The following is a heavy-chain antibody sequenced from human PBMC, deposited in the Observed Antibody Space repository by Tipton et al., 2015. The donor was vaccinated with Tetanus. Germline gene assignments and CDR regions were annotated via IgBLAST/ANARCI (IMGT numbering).Heavy chain of an antibody. CDR2: INPSGST. D-gene: IGHD3-10*01. V-gene: IGHV4-34*01. CDR1: GTTFSAYY. J-gene: IGHJ3*02. Sequence: TLSLTCAVSGTTFSAYYWSWIRQPPGKGLEWIGEINPSGSTTYNPSLKSRVTISLDTSKNQFSLKMSSVTAADTAMYYCARVWFGDLFGVGAFDIWGQGTMVTVSS. CDR3: ARVWFGDLFGVGAFDI.